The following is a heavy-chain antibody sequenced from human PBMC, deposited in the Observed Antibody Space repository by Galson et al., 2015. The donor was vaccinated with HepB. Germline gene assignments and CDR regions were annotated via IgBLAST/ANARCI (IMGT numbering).Heavy chain of an antibody. Sequence: FTFTSSAVQWVRQARGQRLEWIGWIVVGSGNTNYAQKFQERVTITRDMSTSTAYMELSSLRSEDTAVYYCARDMRGRERVLDYWGQGTLVTVSS. CDR2: IVVGSGNT. CDR3: ARDMRGRERVLDY. D-gene: IGHD1-26*01. CDR1: FTFTSSA. J-gene: IGHJ4*02. V-gene: IGHV1-58*01.